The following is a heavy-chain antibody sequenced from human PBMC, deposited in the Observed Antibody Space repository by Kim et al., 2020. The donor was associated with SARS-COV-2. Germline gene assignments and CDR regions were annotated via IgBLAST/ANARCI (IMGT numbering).Heavy chain of an antibody. CDR2: IWYDGSNK. D-gene: IGHD3-10*01. CDR1: GFTFSSYG. J-gene: IGHJ5*02. V-gene: IGHV3-33*01. CDR3: ARDRSMVRGVIINWFDP. Sequence: GGSLRLSCAASGFTFSSYGMHWVRQAPGKGLEWVAVIWYDGSNKYYADSVKGRFTISRDNSKNTLYLQMNSLRAEDTAVYYCARDRSMVRGVIINWFDPWGQGTLVTVSS.